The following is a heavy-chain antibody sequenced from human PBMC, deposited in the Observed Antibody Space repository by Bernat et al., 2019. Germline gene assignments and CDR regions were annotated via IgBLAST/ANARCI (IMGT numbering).Heavy chain of an antibody. Sequence: QVQLVESGGGLVKPGGSLRLSCAASGFTFSDYYMSWIRQAPGKGLEWVSYISSSSSYTNYADSVKGRFTISRDNAKNSLYLQMNSLRAEDTAVYYCARNPLVLLGDYYFDYWGQGTLVTVSS. CDR3: ARNPLVLLGDYYFDY. CDR2: ISSSSSYT. V-gene: IGHV3-11*05. D-gene: IGHD2-8*02. CDR1: GFTFSDYY. J-gene: IGHJ4*02.